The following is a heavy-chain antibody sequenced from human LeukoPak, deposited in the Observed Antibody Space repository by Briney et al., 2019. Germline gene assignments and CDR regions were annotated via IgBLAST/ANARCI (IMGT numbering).Heavy chain of an antibody. D-gene: IGHD2-21*02. V-gene: IGHV1-69*13. Sequence: SVKVSCKASGGTFSSYAISWVRQAPGQGLEWMGGIIPIFGTANYAQKFQGRVTITADESTSTACMELSSLRSEDTAVYYCARARERVTANGDAFDIWGQGTMVTVSS. J-gene: IGHJ3*02. CDR1: GGTFSSYA. CDR2: IIPIFGTA. CDR3: ARARERVTANGDAFDI.